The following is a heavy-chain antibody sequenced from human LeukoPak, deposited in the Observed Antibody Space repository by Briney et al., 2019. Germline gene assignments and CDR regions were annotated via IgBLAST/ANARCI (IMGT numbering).Heavy chain of an antibody. CDR3: ARDTHYSHSFTYYYMDV. CDR1: GFTFSTYR. D-gene: IGHD4-11*01. V-gene: IGHV3-21*04. CDR2: IRSSSYI. J-gene: IGHJ6*03. Sequence: GGSLRLSCAASGFTFSTYRMNWVRQAPGKGLEWVSSIRSSSYIYYTDSVKGRCTISRDNAKNSLFLQMNSLRVEDTAVYYCARDTHYSHSFTYYYMDVWGKGTTVAVSS.